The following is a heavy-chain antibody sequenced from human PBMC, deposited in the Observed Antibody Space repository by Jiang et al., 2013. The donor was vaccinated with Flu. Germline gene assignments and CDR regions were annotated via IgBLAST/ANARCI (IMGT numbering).Heavy chain of an antibody. J-gene: IGHJ4*03. CDR2: ISGSGGST. V-gene: IGHV3-23*01. Sequence: AISGSGGSTYYADSVKGRFTISRDNSKNTLYLQMNSLRAEDTAVYYCAKVKRDRVVVAYFDYWGQGTTVTVSS. CDR3: AKVKRDRVVVAYFDY. D-gene: IGHD2-15*01.